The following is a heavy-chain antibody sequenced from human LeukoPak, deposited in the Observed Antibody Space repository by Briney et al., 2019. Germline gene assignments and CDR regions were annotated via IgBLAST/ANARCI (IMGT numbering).Heavy chain of an antibody. D-gene: IGHD3-10*02. J-gene: IGHJ4*02. Sequence: GGSLRLSCEASGFTFGTYGMTWVRQAPGKGLEWVSSITYNGANSYYADSVKGRFTISRDSSKNTLYLQMNSLRAEDTAVYYCAKESVGYVPVDWGQGTLVIVSS. CDR3: AKESVGYVPVD. V-gene: IGHV3-23*01. CDR2: ITYNGANS. CDR1: GFTFGTYG.